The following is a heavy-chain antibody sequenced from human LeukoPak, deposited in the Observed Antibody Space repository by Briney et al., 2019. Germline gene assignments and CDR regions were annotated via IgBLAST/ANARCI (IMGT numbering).Heavy chain of an antibody. CDR1: GFTFSSYA. CDR3: VRDRWVPVAGPVYYYYYGMDV. D-gene: IGHD6-19*01. J-gene: IGHJ6*04. V-gene: IGHV3-30*04. CDR2: ISYDGSNK. Sequence: GRSLRLSCAASGFTFSSYAMHWVRQAPGKGLEWVAVISYDGSNKYYADSVKGRFTISRDNSKNTLYLQMNSLRAEDTAVYYCVRDRWVPVAGPVYYYYYGMDVWGKGTTVTVSS.